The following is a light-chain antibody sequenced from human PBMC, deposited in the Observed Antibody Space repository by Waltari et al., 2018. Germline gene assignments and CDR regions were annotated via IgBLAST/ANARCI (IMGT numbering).Light chain of an antibody. CDR3: QQYHDLPT. CDR2: EAS. Sequence: IQLIPSQCSLSGSVGDRVTFTCQATKYSTNYLNWYQQKPGKAPKLLNYEASKLETVVPSMCSRSASGTDFTFTISSLQPEDVVSYYWQQYHDLPTFGQGTRLEIK. V-gene: IGKV1-33*01. J-gene: IGKJ5*01. CDR1: KYSTNY.